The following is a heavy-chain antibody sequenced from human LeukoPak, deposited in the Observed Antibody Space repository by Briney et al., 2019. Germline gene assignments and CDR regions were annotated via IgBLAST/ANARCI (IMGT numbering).Heavy chain of an antibody. V-gene: IGHV3-23*01. D-gene: IGHD1-26*01. CDR1: GFTFSSYD. CDR2: ISGSGGST. Sequence: GGSLRLSCAASGFTFSSYDMSWVRQAPGKGLEWVSAISGSGGSTYYADSVKGRFTISRDNSKNTLYLQMNSLRAEDTAVYYCAKARGSFRRYFDYWGQGTLVTVSS. CDR3: AKARGSFRRYFDY. J-gene: IGHJ4*01.